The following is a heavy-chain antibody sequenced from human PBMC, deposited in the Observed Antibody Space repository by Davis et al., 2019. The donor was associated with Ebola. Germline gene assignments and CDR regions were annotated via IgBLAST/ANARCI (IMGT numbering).Heavy chain of an antibody. CDR3: ARLHSSLDS. CDR2: INQSGTT. Sequence: PSETLSLTCAVSGGSLSGYYGTWIRQPPGKGLAWIGEINQSGTTKLTPSLKSRVNLSVDTSKNQFSLKLRSVPAAATAVYYCARLHSSLDSWGPGTLVTVSS. D-gene: IGHD2-15*01. J-gene: IGHJ4*01. CDR1: GGSLSGYY. V-gene: IGHV4-34*01.